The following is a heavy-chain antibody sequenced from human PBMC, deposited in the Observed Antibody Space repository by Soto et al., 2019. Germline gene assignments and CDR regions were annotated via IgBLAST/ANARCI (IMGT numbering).Heavy chain of an antibody. J-gene: IGHJ3*02. Sequence: GESLKISCKGSGYSFTSYWIGWVRQMPGKGLEWMGIIYPGDSDTRYSPSFQGQVTISADKSISTAYLQWSSLKASDTAMYYCARLNGYYDSSGYYGAFDIWGQGTMVTVSS. CDR1: GYSFTSYW. CDR2: IYPGDSDT. CDR3: ARLNGYYDSSGYYGAFDI. D-gene: IGHD3-22*01. V-gene: IGHV5-51*01.